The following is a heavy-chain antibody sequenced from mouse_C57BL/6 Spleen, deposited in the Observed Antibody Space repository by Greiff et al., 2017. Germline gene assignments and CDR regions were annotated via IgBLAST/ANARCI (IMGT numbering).Heavy chain of an antibody. CDR2: LYPGDGDT. V-gene: IGHV1-82*01. Sequence: VKLMESGPELVKPGASVKISCKASGYAFSSSWMNWVKQRPGKGLEWIGRLYPGDGDTNYNGKFKGKATLTADKSSSTAYMQLSSLTSEDSAVYFCARQLRLSFDYWGQGTTLTVSS. CDR3: ARQLRLSFDY. CDR1: GYAFSSSW. D-gene: IGHD3-2*02. J-gene: IGHJ2*01.